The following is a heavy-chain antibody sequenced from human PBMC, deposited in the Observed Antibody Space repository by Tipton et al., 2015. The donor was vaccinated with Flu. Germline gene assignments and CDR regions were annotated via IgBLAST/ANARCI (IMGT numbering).Heavy chain of an antibody. CDR2: IEYDGSEK. Sequence: SLRLSCAASGFTFSSYGMHWVRQAPGKGLEWVAFIEYDGSEKTYADPVRGRFTISRDTSKNTLFLQMHSLRPEDTGIYYCARVFQLYSFDYWGQGTLVTVSS. V-gene: IGHV3-30*19. CDR1: GFTFSSYG. CDR3: ARVFQLYSFDY. D-gene: IGHD2-15*01. J-gene: IGHJ4*02.